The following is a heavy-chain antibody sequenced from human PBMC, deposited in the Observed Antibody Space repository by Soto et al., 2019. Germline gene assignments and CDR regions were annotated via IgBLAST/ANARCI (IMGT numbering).Heavy chain of an antibody. Sequence: QVQLVQSGAEVKKPGASVKVSCKASGYTFTGYYMHWVRQAPGQGLEWMGWINPNSGSTNYAQKFQGRVTMTRDTSISTASMRMGRMRFGDTGVYYCAGSLLRYCSSGSCCVNYWGQGTLVTVSS. J-gene: IGHJ4*02. D-gene: IGHD2-15*01. CDR3: AGSLLRYCSSGSCCVNY. CDR2: INPNSGST. CDR1: GYTFTGYY. V-gene: IGHV1-2*02.